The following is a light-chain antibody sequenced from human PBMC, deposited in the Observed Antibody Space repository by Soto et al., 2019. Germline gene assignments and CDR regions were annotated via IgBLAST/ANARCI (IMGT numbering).Light chain of an antibody. V-gene: IGKV1-5*03. J-gene: IGKJ5*01. CDR2: KAS. CDR1: QTISSW. CDR3: QQYHNWPIT. Sequence: ETQINQSLSTLSGPVRDRVTITCRASQTISSWLAWYQQKPGKAPKLLIYKASTLKSGVPSRFSGSGSGTEFTLTISSLQSEDFAVYYCQQYHNWPITLGQGTRLEVK.